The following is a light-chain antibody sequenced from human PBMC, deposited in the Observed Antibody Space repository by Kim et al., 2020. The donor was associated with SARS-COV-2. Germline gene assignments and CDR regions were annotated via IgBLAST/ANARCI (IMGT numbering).Light chain of an antibody. V-gene: IGKV1-5*03. Sequence: DIQMTQSPSTLSASMGDRVTITCRASQTINSWLAWYQQKPGKAPKLLIYKASNLESGVPSRFSGSGSGTEFTLTISSLQPDDFATYYCHQYNSYSSFGQGTNLEI. CDR1: QTINSW. J-gene: IGKJ2*03. CDR3: HQYNSYSS. CDR2: KAS.